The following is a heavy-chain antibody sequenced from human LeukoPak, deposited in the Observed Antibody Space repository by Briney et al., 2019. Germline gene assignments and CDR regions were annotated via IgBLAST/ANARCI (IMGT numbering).Heavy chain of an antibody. J-gene: IGHJ4*02. CDR1: GFTFSSYE. D-gene: IGHD2-2*01. V-gene: IGHV3-48*03. Sequence: GGSLRLSCAASGFTFSSYEMNWVRQAPGKGLEWASYISSSGSTIYYADSVKGRFTISRDNAKNSLYLQMNSLRAEDTAVYYCARVLPAATGVTFDYWGQGTLVTVSS. CDR2: ISSSGSTI. CDR3: ARVLPAATGVTFDY.